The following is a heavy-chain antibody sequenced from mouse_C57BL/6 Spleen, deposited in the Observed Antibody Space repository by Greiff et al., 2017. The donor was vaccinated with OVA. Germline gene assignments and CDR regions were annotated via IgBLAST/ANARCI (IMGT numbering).Heavy chain of an antibody. CDR3: ARMDYFVY. V-gene: IGHV1-76*01. Sequence: QVQLKQSGAELVRPGASVKLSCKASGYTFTDYYLNWVMQRPGQGLEWIARIYRGSGNTYSYAKFKGKVTMSAEKSSSTAYMQLSSLTSEDPGVDLFARMDYFVYWGQGTTRGVSS. J-gene: IGHJ2*01. CDR2: IYRGSGNT. CDR1: GYTFTDYY.